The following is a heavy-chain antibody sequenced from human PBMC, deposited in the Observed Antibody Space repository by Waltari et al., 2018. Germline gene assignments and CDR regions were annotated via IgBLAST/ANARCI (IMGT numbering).Heavy chain of an antibody. Sequence: EVQLVESGGGLIQHGGSLRLSCAASGFSISANYMSWVRQAPGKGREWFSFINSGGTTYYADSVKGRFTISRDNAKNTVYLQMNSLIAEDTAMYDSARDSKFDPWGQGTLVTVSS. CDR2: INSGGTT. J-gene: IGHJ5*02. V-gene: IGHV3-53*01. CDR3: ARDSKFDP. D-gene: IGHD4-4*01. CDR1: GFSISANY.